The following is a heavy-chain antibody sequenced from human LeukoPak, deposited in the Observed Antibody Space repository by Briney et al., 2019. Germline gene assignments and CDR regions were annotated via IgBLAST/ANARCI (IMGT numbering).Heavy chain of an antibody. J-gene: IGHJ3*02. CDR2: IYTSGST. CDR1: GGSISSYY. Sequence: SETLSLTCTVSGGSISSYYWSWIRQPAGKGLEWIGRIYTSGSTNYNPSLKSRVTMSVDTSKNQFTLKLSSVTAADTAVYYCARDSFLTGDKEGAFDIWGQGTMVTVSS. V-gene: IGHV4-4*07. CDR3: ARDSFLTGDKEGAFDI. D-gene: IGHD7-27*01.